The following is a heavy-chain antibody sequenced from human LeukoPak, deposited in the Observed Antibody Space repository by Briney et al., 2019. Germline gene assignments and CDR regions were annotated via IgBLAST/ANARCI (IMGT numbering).Heavy chain of an antibody. D-gene: IGHD3-3*01. CDR1: GYSISSGYY. V-gene: IGHV4-38-2*02. CDR2: IYYSGST. J-gene: IGHJ4*02. Sequence: SETLSLTCTVSGYSISSGYYWGWIRQPPGKGLEWIGSIYYSGSTYYNPSLKSRVTISVDTSKNQFSLKLSSVTAADTAVYYCARRLLPGWSGSLIDYWGQGTLVTVSS. CDR3: ARRLLPGWSGSLIDY.